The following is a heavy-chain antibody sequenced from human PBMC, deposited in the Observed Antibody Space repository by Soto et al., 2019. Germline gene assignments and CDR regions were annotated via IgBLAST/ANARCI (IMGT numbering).Heavy chain of an antibody. J-gene: IGHJ6*02. CDR3: ARARIAAPPYYYYVMDV. D-gene: IGHD6-6*01. CDR1: GYTFTSYY. V-gene: IGHV1-2*02. Sequence: ASVKVSCKASGYTFTSYYMHWVRQAPGQGLEWMGWINPNSGGTNYAQKFQGRVTMTRDTSISTAYMELSRLRSDDTAVYYCARARIAAPPYYYYVMDVWGQGTTVTVSS. CDR2: INPNSGGT.